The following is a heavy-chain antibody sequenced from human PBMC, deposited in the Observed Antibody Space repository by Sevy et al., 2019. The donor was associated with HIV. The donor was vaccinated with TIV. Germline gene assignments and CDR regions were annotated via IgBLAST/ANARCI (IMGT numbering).Heavy chain of an antibody. D-gene: IGHD6-13*01. Sequence: GGSLRLSCTASGFTFGDYCMSWVRQAPGKGLEWVAFLKREFYGGTVDHAASVRGRFVISRDDSKTIAYLQMNDLKTEDTGVYYCTRWKAAQSIFDYWGQGALVTVSS. CDR3: TRWKAAQSIFDY. CDR1: GFTFGDYC. CDR2: LKREFYGGTV. J-gene: IGHJ4*02. V-gene: IGHV3-49*04.